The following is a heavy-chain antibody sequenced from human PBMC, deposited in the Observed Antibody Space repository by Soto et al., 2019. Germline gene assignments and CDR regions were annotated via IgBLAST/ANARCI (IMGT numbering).Heavy chain of an antibody. D-gene: IGHD6-13*01. V-gene: IGHV4-34*01. Sequence: QVQLQQWGAGLLKPSETLSLTCAVYGGSFSGYYWSWIRQPPGKGLEWIGEINHSGSTNYNPSLKSRVTISVDTSMNQFSLKLSSVTAADTAVYYCARGRGAAAGPLPLDYFDYWGQGTLVTVSS. J-gene: IGHJ4*02. CDR2: INHSGST. CDR1: GGSFSGYY. CDR3: ARGRGAAAGPLPLDYFDY.